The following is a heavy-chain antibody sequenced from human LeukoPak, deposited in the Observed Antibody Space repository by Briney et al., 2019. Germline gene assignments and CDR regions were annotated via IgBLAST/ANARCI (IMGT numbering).Heavy chain of an antibody. CDR3: ARALGGFGSSGYYGDY. CDR1: GGTFSSYA. D-gene: IGHD3-22*01. J-gene: IGHJ4*02. CDR2: IIPIFGKA. V-gene: IGHV1-69*05. Sequence: ASVKVSCKASGGTFSSYAISWVRQAPGQGLEWMGGIIPIFGKANHAQKFQGRVTITTDESTSTAYMELSSLRSEDTAVYYCARALGGFGSSGYYGDYWGQGTLVTVSS.